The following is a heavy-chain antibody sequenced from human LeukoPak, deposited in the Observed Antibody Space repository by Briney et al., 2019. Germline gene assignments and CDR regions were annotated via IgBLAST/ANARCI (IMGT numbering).Heavy chain of an antibody. D-gene: IGHD6-13*01. Sequence: VASVKLSCKTSGYTFTVHFMYWVRQAPGQGLEWMGWINPNTGGTNYAQKFQGRVTMTRDTSSSTAYMELTRLTSDDTAVYYCARGGVPDQQLDYWGPGTLVTVSS. CDR2: INPNTGGT. CDR1: GYTFTVHF. V-gene: IGHV1-2*02. J-gene: IGHJ4*02. CDR3: ARGGVPDQQLDY.